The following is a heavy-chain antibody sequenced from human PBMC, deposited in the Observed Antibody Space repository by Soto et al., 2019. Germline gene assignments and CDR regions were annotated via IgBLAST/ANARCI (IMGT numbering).Heavy chain of an antibody. CDR2: INPSGGST. V-gene: IGHV1-46*03. D-gene: IGHD3-3*01. CDR3: ARDGQTTIFGVVTNYFDY. CDR1: GYTFTSYY. J-gene: IGHJ4*02. Sequence: GASVKVSCKASGYTFTSYYMHWVRQAPGQGLEWMGMINPSGGSTSYAQKFQGRVTMTRDTSTSTVYMELSSLRSEDTAVYYCARDGQTTIFGVVTNYFDYWGQGTLVTVSS.